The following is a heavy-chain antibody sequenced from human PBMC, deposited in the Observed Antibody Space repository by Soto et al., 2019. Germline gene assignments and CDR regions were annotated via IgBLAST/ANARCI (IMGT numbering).Heavy chain of an antibody. V-gene: IGHV3-74*01. J-gene: IGHJ4*02. Sequence: GGSLRLSCAASGCTFSNSWMHWVRQAPGEGLVWVSRLSSDGSTTAYADSVKGRFTISRDIAKNTLYLQMSSLRAEDTAVYYCARGNWLHLDYWGQGTQVTSPQ. CDR3: ARGNWLHLDY. D-gene: IGHD1-1*01. CDR2: LSSDGSTT. CDR1: GCTFSNSW.